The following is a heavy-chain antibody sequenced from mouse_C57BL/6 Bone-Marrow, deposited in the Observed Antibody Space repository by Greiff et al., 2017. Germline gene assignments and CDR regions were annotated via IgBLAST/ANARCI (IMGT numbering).Heavy chain of an antibody. CDR1: GYTFNDYY. Sequence: VMLVESGAELVRPGASVKLSCKASGYTFNDYYMNWVKQRPGQGLEWIARIYPGSGNTYYDQKFKGKATMTAEKSSSTAYMQLSSLTSEDSAVYYCARGYYGSRDWYFDVWGTGTTVTVSS. J-gene: IGHJ1*03. D-gene: IGHD1-1*01. CDR2: IYPGSGNT. V-gene: IGHV1-76*01. CDR3: ARGYYGSRDWYFDV.